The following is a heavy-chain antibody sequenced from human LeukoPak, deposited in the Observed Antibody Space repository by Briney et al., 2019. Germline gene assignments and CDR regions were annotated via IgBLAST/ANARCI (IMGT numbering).Heavy chain of an antibody. CDR3: ARDPPLTSTYYDFWSGYYIPAPHMDV. CDR1: GFTFSSYS. CDR2: ISSSSSTI. V-gene: IGHV3-48*02. Sequence: GGSLRLSCAASGFTFSSYSMNWVRQAPGKGLEWVSYISSSSSTIYYVDSVKGRFTISRDNAKNSLYLQMNSLRDEDTAVYYCARDPPLTSTYYDFWSGYYIPAPHMDVWGQGTTVTVSS. D-gene: IGHD3-3*01. J-gene: IGHJ6*02.